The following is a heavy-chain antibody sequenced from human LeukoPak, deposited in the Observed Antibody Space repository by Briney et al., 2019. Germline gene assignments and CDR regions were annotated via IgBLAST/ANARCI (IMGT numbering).Heavy chain of an antibody. Sequence: ASVKVSCKASGYSFTNYDINWVRQATGQGLEWMGWMNPKSGDTGYAQKFQGRVTITRNTSISTAYMELSSLRSEDTAVYYCARVGDGYNYYYYYYMDVWGKGTTVTISS. V-gene: IGHV1-8*03. D-gene: IGHD5-24*01. J-gene: IGHJ6*03. CDR2: MNPKSGDT. CDR3: ARVGDGYNYYYYYYMDV. CDR1: GYSFTNYD.